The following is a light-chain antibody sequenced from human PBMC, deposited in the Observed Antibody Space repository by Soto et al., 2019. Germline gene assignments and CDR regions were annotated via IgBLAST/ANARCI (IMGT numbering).Light chain of an antibody. Sequence: QSALTQPPSASGSPGQSVTISCTGTSSDVGGYNYVSWYQQYPGKAPKLMIYEVSKGPSGVPDRFSGATSGNTASLTVSGLQAEDEDAYYCSSYAGSNTFIFGGGTKLTVL. V-gene: IGLV2-8*01. CDR3: SSYAGSNTFI. CDR2: EVS. J-gene: IGLJ2*01. CDR1: SSDVGGYNY.